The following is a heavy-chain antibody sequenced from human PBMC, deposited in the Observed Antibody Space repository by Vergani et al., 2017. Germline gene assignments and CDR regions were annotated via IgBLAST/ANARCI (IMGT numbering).Heavy chain of an antibody. CDR3: ARVGRTYPRCYDGWPVGIRYYYGMDV. D-gene: IGHD5-12*01. Sequence: QVQLQESGPGLVKPSETLSLTCTVPGGSISSYYWSWIRQPPGKGLEWIGYNYYSGSTNDNPSLKCRVTISVATSKNRFSRRLSSVTAAETAVYYCARVGRTYPRCYDGWPVGIRYYYGMDVWGQGTTVTVSS. CDR2: NYYSGST. CDR1: GGSISSYY. V-gene: IGHV4-59*01. J-gene: IGHJ6*02.